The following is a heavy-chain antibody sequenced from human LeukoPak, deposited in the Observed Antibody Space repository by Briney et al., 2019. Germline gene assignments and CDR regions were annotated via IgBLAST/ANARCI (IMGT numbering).Heavy chain of an antibody. Sequence: GGSLRLSCAASGFIFGDAWMSWVRQAPGKGLEWVGRIKSTIDGGTTDYAAPMEGRFSISRDDSKNTLYLEVNSLKIEDTAVYFCATVEAPLFVERFDYWGQGTLVTVSS. D-gene: IGHD3-10*02. V-gene: IGHV3-15*01. J-gene: IGHJ4*02. CDR3: ATVEAPLFVERFDY. CDR2: IKSTIDGGTT. CDR1: GFIFGDAW.